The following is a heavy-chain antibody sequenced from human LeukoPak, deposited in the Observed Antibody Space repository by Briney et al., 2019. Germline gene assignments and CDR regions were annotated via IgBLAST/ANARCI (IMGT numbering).Heavy chain of an antibody. V-gene: IGHV4-34*01. J-gene: IGHJ5*02. CDR1: GGSFSDYY. CDR2: ISHSGST. CDR3: ARAGLSIFGMITPNWFDP. Sequence: SETLSLTSSVYGGSFSDYYWSWIRQPPGKGLEWIGEISHSGSTKFNPSLKSRVTISVDTSRNQFSLNLTSVTAADTAVYYCARAGLSIFGMITPNWFDPWGQGTLVSVSS. D-gene: IGHD3-3*01.